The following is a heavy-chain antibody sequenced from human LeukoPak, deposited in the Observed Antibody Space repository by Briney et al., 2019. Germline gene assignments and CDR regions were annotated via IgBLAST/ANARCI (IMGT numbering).Heavy chain of an antibody. J-gene: IGHJ4*02. CDR2: INAGNGNT. CDR3: ARATSGYPYYFDY. CDR1: GYTFTSYY. V-gene: IGHV1-3*01. Sequence: PRASVKVSCTASGYTFTSYYIHWVRQAPGQRLEWMGWINAGNGNTKYSQKFQGRVTITRDTSASTAYMELSSLRSEDTAVYYCARATSGYPYYFDYWGQGTLVTVSS. D-gene: IGHD3-22*01.